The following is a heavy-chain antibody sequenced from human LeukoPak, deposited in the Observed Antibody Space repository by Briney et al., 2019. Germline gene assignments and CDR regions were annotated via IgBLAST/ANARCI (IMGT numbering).Heavy chain of an antibody. V-gene: IGHV3-53*04. CDR1: GFTVSSNY. Sequence: GGSLRLSCAASGFTVSSNYMSWVRQAPGKGLEWVSVIYSGGSTYYADSVKGRFTISRHNSKNTLYLQMNSLRAEDTAVYYCAKDGEQIVGVYFFDYWGQGTLVTVSS. CDR3: AKDGEQIVGVYFFDY. CDR2: IYSGGST. J-gene: IGHJ4*02. D-gene: IGHD1-26*01.